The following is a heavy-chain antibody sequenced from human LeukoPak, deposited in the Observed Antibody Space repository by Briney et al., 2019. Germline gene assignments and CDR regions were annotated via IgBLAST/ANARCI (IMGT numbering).Heavy chain of an antibody. J-gene: IGHJ5*02. CDR2: INHSGST. D-gene: IGHD3-10*01. Sequence: SETLSLTCSVSGGSFIDYYWSWIRQPPGKGLEWIGEINHSGSTNYNPSLKSRVTISVDTSKNQFSLKLSSVTAADTAVYYCASNSVLLWFGTFDPWGQGTLVTVSS. CDR3: ASNSVLLWFGTFDP. V-gene: IGHV4-34*01. CDR1: GGSFIDYY.